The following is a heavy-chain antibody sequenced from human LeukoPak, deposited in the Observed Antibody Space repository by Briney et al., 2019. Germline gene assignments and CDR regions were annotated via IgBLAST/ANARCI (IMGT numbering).Heavy chain of an antibody. CDR2: INPNSGGT. CDR3: ARGYCSRECFTLFDY. CDR1: GYMFTGYY. V-gene: IGHV1-2*02. D-gene: IGHD2-21*01. J-gene: IGHJ4*02. Sequence: ASVKVSCKASGYMFTGYYMHWVRRAPGQGLEWMGWINPNSGGTNYAQKFQGRVTMTRDTSISTAYMELSSLRSDDTAVYYCARGYCSRECFTLFDYWGQGTPVTVSS.